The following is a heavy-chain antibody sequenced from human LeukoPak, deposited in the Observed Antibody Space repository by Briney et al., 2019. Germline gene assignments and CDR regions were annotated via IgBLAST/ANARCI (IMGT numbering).Heavy chain of an antibody. J-gene: IGHJ4*02. D-gene: IGHD6-19*01. CDR1: GCTFTSYG. CDR2: IIAYNGNT. Sequence: SVQVSCKASGCTFTSYGISWLLRAPGQGLEWMGWIIAYNGNTNYAQKLQGRVTMTTDTSTSTAYMELRSLRSDDTAVYYCAREAAVAGTFDYWGQGTLVTVSS. V-gene: IGHV1-18*01. CDR3: AREAAVAGTFDY.